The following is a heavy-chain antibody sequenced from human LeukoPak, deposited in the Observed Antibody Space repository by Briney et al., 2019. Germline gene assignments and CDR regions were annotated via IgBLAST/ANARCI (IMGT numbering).Heavy chain of an antibody. Sequence: SVKVSCKASGGTFSSYAISWVRQAPGQGLEWRGGIIPIFGTANYAQKFQGRVTITADESTSTAYMELSSLRSEDTAVYYCAREGGMCYDFWSGYYLKAFDIWGQGTMVTVSS. J-gene: IGHJ3*02. D-gene: IGHD3-3*01. CDR1: GGTFSSYA. V-gene: IGHV1-69*13. CDR2: IIPIFGTA. CDR3: AREGGMCYDFWSGYYLKAFDI.